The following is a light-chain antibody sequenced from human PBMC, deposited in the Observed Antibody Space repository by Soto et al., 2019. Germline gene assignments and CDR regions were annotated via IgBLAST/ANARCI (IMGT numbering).Light chain of an antibody. Sequence: DIQMTQSPSTLSASVGDRATITCRASQSIRYRLAWFQQKAGKAPKLLIYESSRLESGVPSRISGSGSGTEFTLTISSLQPYDFATYCCQQYTSYPWTFGQGTKVEIK. J-gene: IGKJ1*01. V-gene: IGKV1-5*03. CDR3: QQYTSYPWT. CDR2: ESS. CDR1: QSIRYR.